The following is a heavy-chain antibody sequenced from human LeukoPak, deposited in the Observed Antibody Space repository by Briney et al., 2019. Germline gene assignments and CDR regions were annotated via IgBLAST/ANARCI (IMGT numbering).Heavy chain of an antibody. V-gene: IGHV4-34*01. CDR2: INHSGST. D-gene: IGHD6-6*01. Sequence: SETLSLTCAVYGGSFSGYYWSWIRQPPGKGLEWIGEINHSGSTNYNPSLKSRVTISVDTSKNQFPLKLSSVTAADTAVYYCARGPSARRWFDPWGQGTLVTVSS. CDR1: GGSFSGYY. CDR3: ARGPSARRWFDP. J-gene: IGHJ5*02.